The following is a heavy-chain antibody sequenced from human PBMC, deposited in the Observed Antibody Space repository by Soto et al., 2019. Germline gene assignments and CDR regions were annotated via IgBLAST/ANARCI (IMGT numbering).Heavy chain of an antibody. CDR3: AKDTVDFWSGYFPGWFDP. CDR2: ITWNGRSQ. J-gene: IGHJ5*02. Sequence: PGGSLRLSCAASGFNFGDYGMHWVRHAPGKGLEWVSSITWNGRSQGYEDSVQGRFTISRDNAKNSLYLQMNSLREEDTAMYYCAKDTVDFWSGYFPGWFDPWGQGTLVTVSS. V-gene: IGHV3-9*01. CDR1: GFNFGDYG. D-gene: IGHD3-3*01.